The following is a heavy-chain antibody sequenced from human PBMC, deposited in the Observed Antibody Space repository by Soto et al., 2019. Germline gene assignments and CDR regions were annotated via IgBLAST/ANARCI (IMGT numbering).Heavy chain of an antibody. D-gene: IGHD2-21*02. Sequence: QVQLVQSGAEVKKPGASVKVSCKASGDTFTDYYTHWVRQAPGQGLEWMGTVNPSGGHTTYAQHFLGRMTMTRDTSTSTLYMELNSLTSEDTAVYYCARGGHVVVVPAALDYWGQGTLVTVSS. CDR2: VNPSGGHT. CDR3: ARGGHVVVVPAALDY. J-gene: IGHJ4*02. V-gene: IGHV1-46*01. CDR1: GDTFTDYY.